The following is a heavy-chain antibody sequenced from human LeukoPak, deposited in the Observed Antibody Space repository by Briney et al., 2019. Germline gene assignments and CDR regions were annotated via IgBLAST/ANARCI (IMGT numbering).Heavy chain of an antibody. Sequence: SETLSLTCAVYGGSFSGYYWSWIRQPPGKGLEWIGEINHSGSTNYNPSLKSRVTISVDKSKNQFSLKLSSVTAADTAVYYCARIVATTPGAFDIWGQGTMVTVSS. D-gene: IGHD5-12*01. V-gene: IGHV4-34*01. CDR2: INHSGST. CDR3: ARIVATTPGAFDI. J-gene: IGHJ3*02. CDR1: GGSFSGYY.